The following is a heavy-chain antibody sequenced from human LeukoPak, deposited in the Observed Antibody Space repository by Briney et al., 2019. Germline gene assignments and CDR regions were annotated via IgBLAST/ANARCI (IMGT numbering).Heavy chain of an antibody. J-gene: IGHJ5*02. V-gene: IGHV1-2*02. D-gene: IGHD6-13*01. Sequence: ASVKVSCKTSGYTFTGYYMHWVRQAPGQGLEWMRWINPNSGGTNYAQKFQGRVTMTRDTSISTAYMELSRLRSDDTAVYYCARSASEVAAGEDWFDPWGQGTLVTVSS. CDR1: GYTFTGYY. CDR3: ARSASEVAAGEDWFDP. CDR2: INPNSGGT.